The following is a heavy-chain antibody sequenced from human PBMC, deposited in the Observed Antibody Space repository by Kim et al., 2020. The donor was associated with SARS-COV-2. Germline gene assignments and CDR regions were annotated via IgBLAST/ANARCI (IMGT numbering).Heavy chain of an antibody. D-gene: IGHD3-3*01. CDR3: ARRTIFGVVTSFDP. J-gene: IGHJ5*02. V-gene: IGHV5-10-1*01. Sequence: SPSFQGHVAISADKSISTAYLQWSSLKASDTAMYYCARRTIFGVVTSFDPWGQGTLVTVSS.